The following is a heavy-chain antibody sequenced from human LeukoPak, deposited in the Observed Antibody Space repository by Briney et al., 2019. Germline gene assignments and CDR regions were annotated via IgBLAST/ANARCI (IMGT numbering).Heavy chain of an antibody. V-gene: IGHV3-7*02. CDR1: GFTFSSYW. Sequence: TGGPLRLSCAASGFTFSSYWVSWVRQAPGKGLEWVAYIKQDGSEKYYVDSVKDRFTLPRDNGKNTLYLQMNSLRAEDTAVYYCARVETAMGSLDYWGQGILVTVSS. J-gene: IGHJ4*02. CDR2: IKQDGSEK. D-gene: IGHD5-18*01. CDR3: ARVETAMGSLDY.